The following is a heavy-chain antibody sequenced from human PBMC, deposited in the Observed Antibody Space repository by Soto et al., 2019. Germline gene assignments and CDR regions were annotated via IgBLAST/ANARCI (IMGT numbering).Heavy chain of an antibody. CDR3: ARDPCIAAAGTYYYYGMDV. Sequence: GGSLRLSCAASGFTFSSYAMHWVRQAPGKGLEWVAVISYDGSNKYYADSVKGRFTISRDNSKNTLYLQMNSLRAEDTAVYYCARDPCIAAAGTYYYYGMDVWGQGTTVTAP. J-gene: IGHJ6*02. CDR1: GFTFSSYA. V-gene: IGHV3-30-3*01. D-gene: IGHD6-13*01. CDR2: ISYDGSNK.